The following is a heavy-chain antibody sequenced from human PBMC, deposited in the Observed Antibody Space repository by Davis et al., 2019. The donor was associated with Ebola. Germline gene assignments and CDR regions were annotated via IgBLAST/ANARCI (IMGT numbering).Heavy chain of an antibody. D-gene: IGHD2-2*01. J-gene: IGHJ6*03. CDR3: ARDGGKYHDYYYYYYMDV. V-gene: IGHV3-21*01. CDR2: ISSSSSYI. Sequence: PGGSLRLSCAASGFTFSSYSMNWVRQAPGKGLEWVSSISSSSSYIYYADSVKGRFTISRDNAKNSLYLQMNSLRAEDTAVYYCARDGGKYHDYYYYYYMDVWGKGTTVTVSS. CDR1: GFTFSSYS.